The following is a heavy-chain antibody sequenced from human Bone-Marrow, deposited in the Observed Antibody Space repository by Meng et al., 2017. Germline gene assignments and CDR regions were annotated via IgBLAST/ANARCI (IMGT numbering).Heavy chain of an antibody. J-gene: IGHJ2*01. V-gene: IGHV3-23*01. CDR3: AKSQTGTTTSWYFDL. D-gene: IGHD1-14*01. CDR2: ISASADST. CDR1: GFTFSTYA. Sequence: GESLKISCAASGFTFSTYALSWVRQAPGRGLEWVSGISASADSTYYADSVKGRFIISRDNSKSTVFMYVNNMRAEDTAIYYCAKSQTGTTTSWYFDLWGRANLVTVSS.